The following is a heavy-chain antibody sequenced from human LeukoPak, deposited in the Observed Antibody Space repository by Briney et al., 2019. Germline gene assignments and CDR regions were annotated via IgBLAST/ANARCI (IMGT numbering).Heavy chain of an antibody. D-gene: IGHD1-26*01. J-gene: IGHJ4*02. V-gene: IGHV3-21*01. CDR3: ARDGGSVGTTAVSFGY. CDR2: ISGTTTYI. CDR1: GFTFSFYS. Sequence: GGSLRLSCAASGFTFSFYSMNWVRQAPGKGLEWLSSISGTTTYIYYADSVKGRFTISRDNAKNSLFLEMSSLRAEDTAVYYCARDGGSVGTTAVSFGYWGQGTLVTVSS.